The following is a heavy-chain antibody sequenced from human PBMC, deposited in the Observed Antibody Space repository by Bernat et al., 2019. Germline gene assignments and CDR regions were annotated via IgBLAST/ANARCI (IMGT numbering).Heavy chain of an antibody. D-gene: IGHD3-3*02. Sequence: QVQLVQSGAEVKKPGASVKVSCKASGYTFATYYMHWVRQAPGQGLEWMGMIYPSDVSTDYAQKFQGRVTVTRDTSTSTVYMELSSLRSEDTAVYYCARVASSHTRAYYFDYWGQGTLVTVSS. CDR2: IYPSDVST. J-gene: IGHJ4*02. CDR3: ARVASSHTRAYYFDY. CDR1: GYTFATYY. V-gene: IGHV1-46*01.